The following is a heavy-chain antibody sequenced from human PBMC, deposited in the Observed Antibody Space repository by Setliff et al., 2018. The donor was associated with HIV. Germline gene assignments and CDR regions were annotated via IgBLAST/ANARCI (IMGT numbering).Heavy chain of an antibody. D-gene: IGHD1-26*01. CDR1: GGSLSGYY. J-gene: IGHJ3*02. CDR2: VSHTGST. CDR3: AREGTDSGTYWVRRVASFDI. Sequence: SETLSLTCAVYGGSLSGYYWRWIRQPPGKGLEWIGDVSHTGSTNYNPSLKSRVTISADTPKKQFSLKLSSVTAADTAVYYCAREGTDSGTYWVRRVASFDIWGQGTMVTVSS. V-gene: IGHV4-34*01.